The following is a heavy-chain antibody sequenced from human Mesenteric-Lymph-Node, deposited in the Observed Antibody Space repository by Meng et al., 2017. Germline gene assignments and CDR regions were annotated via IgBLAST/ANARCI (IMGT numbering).Heavy chain of an antibody. Sequence: QVQLQESGPGLVKPSGTLSLTCAVSGGSISSSNWWTWVRQPPGKGLEWIGEIYHSGGTNYNPSLKSRVTISVDTSKNQFSLKLSSVTAADTAVYYCARDTPSLNWYFDLWGRGTLVTVSS. J-gene: IGHJ2*01. CDR3: ARDTPSLNWYFDL. CDR1: GGSISSSNW. V-gene: IGHV4-4*02. CDR2: IYHSGGT.